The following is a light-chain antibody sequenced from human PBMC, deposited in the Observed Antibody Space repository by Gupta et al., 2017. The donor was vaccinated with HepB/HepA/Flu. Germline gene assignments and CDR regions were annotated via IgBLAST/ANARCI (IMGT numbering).Light chain of an antibody. CDR1: QSVRNNY. V-gene: IGKV3-20*01. J-gene: IGKJ1*01. CDR3: QQYGGAPRT. CDR2: GAS. Sequence: EIVLTQSPGTLSLSPGERATLSCRASQSVRNNYVAWYQQKPGQAPRLLIYGASTRATGIPDRFSGSGSGTEFTLTISRLEPEDFAIFYCQQYGGAPRTFGQGTKVEIK.